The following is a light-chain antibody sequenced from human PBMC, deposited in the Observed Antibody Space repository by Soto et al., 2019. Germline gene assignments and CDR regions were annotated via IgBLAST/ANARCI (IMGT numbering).Light chain of an antibody. CDR2: EVN. V-gene: IGLV2-8*01. J-gene: IGLJ7*01. CDR1: SSDVGGYNF. CDR3: SSHAGSINLI. Sequence: QSALTQPPSASGSPGQSVTIPCTGTSSDVGGYNFVSWYQQHPGKAPKLMIYEVNKRPSGVPDRFSGSKSGNTASLTVSGLQAEDEADYYCSSHAGSINLIFGGGTQLTV.